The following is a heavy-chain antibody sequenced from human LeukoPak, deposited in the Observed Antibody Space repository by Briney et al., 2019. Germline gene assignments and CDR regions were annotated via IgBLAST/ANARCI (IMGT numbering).Heavy chain of an antibody. D-gene: IGHD3-10*01. V-gene: IGHV3-66*01. CDR3: AKSRNFGYDY. Sequence: GGSLRLSCAASGFTVSSNYMSWVRQAPGKGLEWVSVIYSGGSTYYADSVKGRFTISRDNAKNSLYLQMNSLRADDTAMYYCAKSRNFGYDYWGQGTLVTVSS. J-gene: IGHJ4*02. CDR1: GFTVSSNY. CDR2: IYSGGST.